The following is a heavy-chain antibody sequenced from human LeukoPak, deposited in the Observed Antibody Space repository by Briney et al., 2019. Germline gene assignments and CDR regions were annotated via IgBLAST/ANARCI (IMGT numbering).Heavy chain of an antibody. V-gene: IGHV3-23*01. CDR1: GFSFSNSP. CDR2: ISDSGGST. J-gene: IGHJ4*02. D-gene: IGHD4-17*01. CDR3: ARDYGIDY. Sequence: GGSLRLSCAASGFSFSNSPMSWVRQAPGRRLEWVSAISDSGGSTYYADSVRGRFTISRDNSKNTLYLQMYSLRAEDTAIYYCARDYGIDYWGQGTLVTVSS.